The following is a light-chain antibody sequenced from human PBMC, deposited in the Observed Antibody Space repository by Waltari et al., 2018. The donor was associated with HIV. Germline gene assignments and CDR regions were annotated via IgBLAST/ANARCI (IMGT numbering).Light chain of an antibody. V-gene: IGLV3-25*03. J-gene: IGLJ1*01. Sequence: SYDLTQPPSVSVSPGQTARITCYGDALSKRYVYWYQQKPGQAPVMVIYRDNERPSGVPERFSGSRSETTFTLGISGVQAEDEADYYCQVADSSGTYGFGTGTKVTVL. CDR3: QVADSSGTYG. CDR2: RDN. CDR1: ALSKRY.